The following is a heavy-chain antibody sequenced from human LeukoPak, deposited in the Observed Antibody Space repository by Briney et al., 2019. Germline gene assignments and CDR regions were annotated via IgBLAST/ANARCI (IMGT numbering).Heavy chain of an antibody. D-gene: IGHD3-3*01. CDR2: ISGSGGST. J-gene: IGHJ4*02. CDR3: AKDGGAYYDFWGGYPLYYFDY. CDR1: GFTFSSYA. Sequence: PGGSLRLSCAASGFTFSSYAMSWVRKAPGKGLEWVSAISGSGGSTYYADSVKGRFTISRDNSKNTLYLQMNSLRAEDTAVYYCAKDGGAYYDFWGGYPLYYFDYWGQGTMVTVSS. V-gene: IGHV3-23*01.